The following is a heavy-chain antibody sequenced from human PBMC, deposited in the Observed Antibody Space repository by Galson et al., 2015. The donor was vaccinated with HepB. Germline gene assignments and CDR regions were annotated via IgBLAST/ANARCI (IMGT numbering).Heavy chain of an antibody. V-gene: IGHV3-33*01. Sequence: SLRLSCAASGFTFSSYGMHRVRQAPGKGLEWVAVIWYDGSNKYYADSVKGRFTISRDNSKNTLYLQMNSLRAEDTAVYYCARDRYCSGGSCYSIDNNNWFDPWGQGTLVTVSS. D-gene: IGHD2-15*01. CDR2: IWYDGSNK. CDR1: GFTFSSYG. CDR3: ARDRYCSGGSCYSIDNNNWFDP. J-gene: IGHJ5*02.